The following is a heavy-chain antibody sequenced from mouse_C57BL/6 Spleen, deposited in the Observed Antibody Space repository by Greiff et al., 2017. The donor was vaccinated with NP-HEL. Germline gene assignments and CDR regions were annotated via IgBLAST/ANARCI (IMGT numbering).Heavy chain of an antibody. CDR3: ARKRDYYGSSYYFDY. CDR1: GYTFTSYW. CDR2: IYPSDSET. J-gene: IGHJ2*01. Sequence: QVQLQQPGAELVRPGSSVKLSCKASGYTFTSYWMDWVKQRPGQGLEWIGNIYPSDSETHYNQKFKDKATLTVDKSSSTAYMQLSSLTSEDSAVYYCARKRDYYGSSYYFDYWGQGTTLTVSS. V-gene: IGHV1-61*01. D-gene: IGHD1-1*01.